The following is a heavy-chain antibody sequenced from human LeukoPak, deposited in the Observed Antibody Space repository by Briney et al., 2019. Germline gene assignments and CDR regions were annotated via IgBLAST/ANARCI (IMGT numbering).Heavy chain of an antibody. CDR3: ARELQQLWRPIDY. D-gene: IGHD5-18*01. V-gene: IGHV3-21*01. Sequence: GGSLRLSCAASGFTFSSYSMNWVRQAPGKGLEWVSSISSSSSYIYYADSVKGRFTISRDNAKNSLYLQMNSLRAEDTSVYYCARELQQLWRPIDYWGQGTLVTVSS. CDR1: GFTFSSYS. CDR2: ISSSSSYI. J-gene: IGHJ4*02.